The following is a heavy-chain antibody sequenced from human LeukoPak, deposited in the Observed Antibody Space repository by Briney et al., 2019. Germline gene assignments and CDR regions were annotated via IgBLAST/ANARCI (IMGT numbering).Heavy chain of an antibody. V-gene: IGHV4-61*02. CDR3: ASYNCIYYWDDAFDM. D-gene: IGHD3-22*01. CDR1: GGSISSGSYY. CDR2: IYTSGST. J-gene: IGHJ3*02. Sequence: SETLSLTCTVSGGSISSGSYYWSSIRQPAGKGLEWIGRIYTSGSTKYNPSLKSRVTISVDTSKNQFSLKLSSVTAADTAVYYCASYNCIYYWDDAFDMWGQGTIVTVSS.